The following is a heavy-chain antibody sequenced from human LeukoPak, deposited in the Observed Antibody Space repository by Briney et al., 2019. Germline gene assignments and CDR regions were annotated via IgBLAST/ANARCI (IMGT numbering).Heavy chain of an antibody. Sequence: GESLKISCKGSGHTFTKSWIGWVRQMPGRGLEWMGIIYPGDSDTRYSPSFQGQVIISVDKSISTAYLQWSSLKASDTAMYFCAKLSGGYYFSPFDYWAQGTLVTVSS. CDR1: GHTFTKSW. CDR2: IYPGDSDT. J-gene: IGHJ4*02. CDR3: AKLSGGYYFSPFDY. V-gene: IGHV5-51*01. D-gene: IGHD3-22*01.